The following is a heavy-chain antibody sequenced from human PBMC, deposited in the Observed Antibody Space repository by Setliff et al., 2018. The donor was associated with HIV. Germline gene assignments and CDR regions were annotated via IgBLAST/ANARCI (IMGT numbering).Heavy chain of an antibody. CDR2: INHDRTT. CDR1: GGSFSGYY. J-gene: IGHJ4*02. CDR3: ARGRHGLGLDV. D-gene: IGHD3-10*01. Sequence: SETLSLTCAVYGGSFSGYYWSWIRQPPGRGLEWIGEINHDRTTNYNPSLKSRVTISVDTSKDQFSLKLNSVTAADTAVYYCARGRHGLGLDVWGQGTLVTVSS. V-gene: IGHV4-34*01.